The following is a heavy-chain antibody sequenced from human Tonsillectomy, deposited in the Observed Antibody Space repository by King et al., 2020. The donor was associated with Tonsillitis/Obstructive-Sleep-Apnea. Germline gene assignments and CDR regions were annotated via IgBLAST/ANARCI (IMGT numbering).Heavy chain of an antibody. D-gene: IGHD3-10*01. CDR1: GFTFSSYA. V-gene: IGHV3-23*04. Sequence: VQLVESGGGLVQPGGSLRLSCAASGFTFSSYAMSWVRQAPGKGLEWVSAISGSGGSTYYADSVKGRFTISRDNSKNTLYLQMNSLRAEDTAVYYCAKSITMVRGVIISGYYFDYWGQGTLFTVSS. CDR2: ISGSGGST. J-gene: IGHJ4*02. CDR3: AKSITMVRGVIISGYYFDY.